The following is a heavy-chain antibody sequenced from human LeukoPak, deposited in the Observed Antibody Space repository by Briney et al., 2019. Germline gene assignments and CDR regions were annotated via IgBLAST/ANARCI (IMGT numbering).Heavy chain of an antibody. CDR3: ARAAWGSDY. CDR1: GFTFSSYD. Sequence: PGGSLRLSCAASGFTFSSYDMSWVRQAPGKGLEWVSFISTRGIIIYYADSVKGGFTISRDNAKNSLYLQMDSLRAEDTAVYYCARAAWGSDYWGQGTLVTVSS. CDR2: ISTRGIII. J-gene: IGHJ4*02. V-gene: IGHV3-48*03. D-gene: IGHD7-27*01.